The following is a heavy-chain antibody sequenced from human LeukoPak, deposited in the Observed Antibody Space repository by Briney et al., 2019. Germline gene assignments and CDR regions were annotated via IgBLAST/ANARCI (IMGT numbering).Heavy chain of an antibody. CDR3: ARVGRSGWYAPLEY. J-gene: IGHJ4*02. CDR2: INPNSGGT. D-gene: IGHD6-19*01. V-gene: IGHV1-2*02. Sequence: GASVKVSCKASGYTFTSYGISWVRQAPGQGLEWMGWINPNSGGTNYAQKFQGRVTMTRDTSISTAYMELSRLRSDDTAVYYCARVGRSGWYAPLEYWGQGTLVTVSS. CDR1: GYTFTSYG.